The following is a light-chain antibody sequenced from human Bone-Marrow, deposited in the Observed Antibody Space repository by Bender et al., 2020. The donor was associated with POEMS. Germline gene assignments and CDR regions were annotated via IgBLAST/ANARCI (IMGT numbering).Light chain of an antibody. Sequence: QSALTQPASVSGSPGQSITISCTGTSSDVGGYKDVSWYQQHPGKAPKVMIYDVSKRPSGVPDRFSGSKSGNTASLTISGLQAEDEADYYCGSYATGDNVVFGGGTKLTVL. J-gene: IGLJ2*01. CDR2: DVS. V-gene: IGLV2-14*01. CDR1: SSDVGGYKD. CDR3: GSYATGDNVV.